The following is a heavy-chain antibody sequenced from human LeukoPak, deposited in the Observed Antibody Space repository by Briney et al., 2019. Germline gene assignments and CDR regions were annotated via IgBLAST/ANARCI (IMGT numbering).Heavy chain of an antibody. CDR1: GFTLSNYA. CDR3: AKGTLGHCNGASCYPLDY. CDR2: ISGGGGDT. V-gene: IGHV3-23*03. Sequence: GSLRLSCAASGFTLSNYAMAWVRPAPGKGPEWVSVISGGGGDTYHIDSVKGRFTISRDNSKNTLYLQMNSLRAEDTAVYFCAKGTLGHCNGASCYPLDYWGQGTLVTVSS. D-gene: IGHD2-15*01. J-gene: IGHJ4*02.